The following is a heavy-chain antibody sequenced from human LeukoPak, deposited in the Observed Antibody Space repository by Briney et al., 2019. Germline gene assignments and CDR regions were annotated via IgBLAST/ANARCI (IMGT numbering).Heavy chain of an antibody. D-gene: IGHD3-22*01. CDR2: IHHSGVT. CDR3: ARYTANTAGYSFDF. J-gene: IGHJ4*02. V-gene: IGHV4-38-2*02. CDR1: GYSISSGYY. Sequence: SETLSLTCTVSGYSISSGYYWSWIRQPPGKGLEWIATIHHSGVTYYNPPLKSRVTMSVDTSKNQFSLKLGSETAASTAVYYCARYTANTAGYSFDFWGQGALVTASS.